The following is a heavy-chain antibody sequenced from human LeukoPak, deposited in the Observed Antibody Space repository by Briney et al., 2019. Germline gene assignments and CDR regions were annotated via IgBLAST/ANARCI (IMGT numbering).Heavy chain of an antibody. CDR1: GFTFSSYE. J-gene: IGHJ4*02. V-gene: IGHV3-23*01. Sequence: PGGSLRLSCAASGFTFSSYEMNWVRQAPGKGLEWVSGITSRSITYYADSVKGRFTISRDNSKNMVWLQINSPTVEDTATYYCAKDGNWARFEDWGQGTLVTVSS. CDR2: ITSRSIT. CDR3: AKDGNWARFED. D-gene: IGHD7-27*01.